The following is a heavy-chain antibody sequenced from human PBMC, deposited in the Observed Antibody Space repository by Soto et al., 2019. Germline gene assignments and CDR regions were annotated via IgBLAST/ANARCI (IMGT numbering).Heavy chain of an antibody. CDR3: ARDQEYYYGMYV. Sequence: SVKVSCKASGGTFSSYAISWVRQAPGQGLEWTGGIIPIFGTANYAQKFQGRVTITADESTSTAYMELSSLRSEDTAVYYCARDQEYYYGMYVWGQGTTVTVSS. CDR2: IIPIFGTA. J-gene: IGHJ6*02. V-gene: IGHV1-69*13. CDR1: GGTFSSYA.